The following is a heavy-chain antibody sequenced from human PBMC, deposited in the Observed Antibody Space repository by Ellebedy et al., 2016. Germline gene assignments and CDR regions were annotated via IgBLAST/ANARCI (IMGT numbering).Heavy chain of an antibody. CDR3: ARGTGWYFDL. CDR2: IKQDGSEK. V-gene: IGHV3-7*04. D-gene: IGHD1-14*01. Sequence: GESLKISXAASAFTISAYSMTWVRQAPGEGLGWVAIIKQDGSEKIYVDSVKGRFTISRDNAKNSLYLQMDSLRVADTAVYYCARGTGWYFDLWGRGTLVTVSS. CDR1: AFTISAYS. J-gene: IGHJ2*01.